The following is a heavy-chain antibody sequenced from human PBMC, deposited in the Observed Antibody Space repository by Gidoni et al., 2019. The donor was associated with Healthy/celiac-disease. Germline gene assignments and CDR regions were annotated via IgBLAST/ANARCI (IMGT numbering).Heavy chain of an antibody. D-gene: IGHD6-25*01. Sequence: QVQLVESGGGVVQPGRSLRLSCAASGFTFCSYGMHWVRQAPGKGLEWVALIWYDGSNKYYADSVKGRFTISRDNSKNTLYLQMNSLRAEDTAVYYCARERRWRLEGYYYGMDVWGQGTTVTVSS. CDR2: IWYDGSNK. V-gene: IGHV3-33*01. J-gene: IGHJ6*02. CDR1: GFTFCSYG. CDR3: ARERRWRLEGYYYGMDV.